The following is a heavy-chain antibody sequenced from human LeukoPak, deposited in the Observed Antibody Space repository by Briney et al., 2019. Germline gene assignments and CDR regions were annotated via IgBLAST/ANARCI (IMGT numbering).Heavy chain of an antibody. Sequence: GGSLRLSCAASGFTFSDYYMSWIRQAPGKGLEGVSYISSSSSYTNYADSVKGRFTISRDNAKNSLYLQMNSLRAEDTAVYYCARVYCSGGSCYSARLPDYWGQGTLVTVSS. J-gene: IGHJ4*02. V-gene: IGHV3-11*06. CDR2: ISSSSSYT. CDR3: ARVYCSGGSCYSARLPDY. CDR1: GFTFSDYY. D-gene: IGHD2-15*01.